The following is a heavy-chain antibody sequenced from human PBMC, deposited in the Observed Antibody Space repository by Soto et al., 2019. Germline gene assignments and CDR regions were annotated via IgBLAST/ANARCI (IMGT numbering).Heavy chain of an antibody. CDR3: ARDGLDGVTPSIAARGDWFDP. Sequence: QVQLVQSGAEVKKPGSSVKVSCKASGGTFSSYAISWVRQAPGQGVEWMGGIIPIFGTANYAQKFQGRVTITADESTSTAYMELSSLRSEDTAVYYCARDGLDGVTPSIAARGDWFDPWGQGTLVTVSS. D-gene: IGHD6-6*01. V-gene: IGHV1-69*01. CDR2: IIPIFGTA. CDR1: GGTFSSYA. J-gene: IGHJ5*02.